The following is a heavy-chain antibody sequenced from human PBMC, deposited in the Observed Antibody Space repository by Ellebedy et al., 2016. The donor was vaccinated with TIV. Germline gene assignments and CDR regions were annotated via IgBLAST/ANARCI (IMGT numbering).Heavy chain of an antibody. CDR1: GYTFTSYG. J-gene: IGHJ6*02. Sequence: ASVKVSCRASGYTFTSYGISWVRQAPGQGLEWMGWISAYNGNTNYAQKLQGRVTMTTDTSTSTAYMELRSLRSDDTAVYYCAREFSALWFGESLSGMDVWGQGTTVTVSS. V-gene: IGHV1-18*01. CDR2: ISAYNGNT. CDR3: AREFSALWFGESLSGMDV. D-gene: IGHD3-10*01.